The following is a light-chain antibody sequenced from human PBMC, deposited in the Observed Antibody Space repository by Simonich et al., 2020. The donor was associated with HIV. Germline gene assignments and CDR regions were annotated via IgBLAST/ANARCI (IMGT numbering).Light chain of an antibody. J-gene: IGKJ3*01. CDR2: WAS. CDR1: QSVLYSSNNKNY. V-gene: IGKV4-1*01. Sequence: DIVMTQSPDSLAVSLGERATINCKSSQSVLYSSNNKNYLAWYQQKPGQPPKLLIYWASTRESGVPDRFSVSGSGTDFTLTISSLQAEDVAVYYCQQYYSTPFTFGPGTKVDFK. CDR3: QQYYSTPFT.